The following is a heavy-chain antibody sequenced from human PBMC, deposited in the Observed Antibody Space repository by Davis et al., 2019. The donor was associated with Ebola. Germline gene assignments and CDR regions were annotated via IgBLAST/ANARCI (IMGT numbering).Heavy chain of an antibody. J-gene: IGHJ4*02. CDR3: ARGRRNWNYVLNDY. CDR2: MNPNSGNT. D-gene: IGHD1-7*01. V-gene: IGHV1-8*03. CDR1: GYTFTSYD. Sequence: ASVKVSCKASGYTFTSYDINWVRQATGQGLEWMGWMNPNSGNTGYAQKFQGRVTITRNTSISTAYMELSSLRSEDTAVYYCARGRRNWNYVLNDYWGQGTLVTVSS.